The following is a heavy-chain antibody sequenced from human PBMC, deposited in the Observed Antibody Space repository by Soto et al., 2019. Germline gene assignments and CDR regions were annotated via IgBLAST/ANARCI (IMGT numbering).Heavy chain of an antibody. CDR2: VRGDNGHT. J-gene: IGHJ5*02. Sequence: QVQLVQSGAEVKKPGASVKVSCKASGYTFTTHGISWVRQVPGQWLEWMGWVRGDNGHTNYAHSLHGRVTMTTDTSTNTAYMELRSLRSDDTAVYYCARDLGYCRSGTCYREWFDPWGQGTLVTVSS. D-gene: IGHD2-15*01. CDR1: GYTFTTHG. CDR3: ARDLGYCRSGTCYREWFDP. V-gene: IGHV1-18*01.